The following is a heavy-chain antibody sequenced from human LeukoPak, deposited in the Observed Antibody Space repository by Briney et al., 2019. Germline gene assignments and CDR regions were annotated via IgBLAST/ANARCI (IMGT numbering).Heavy chain of an antibody. Sequence: SETLSLTCTVSGASISTYYWSWIRQPPGKGLEWIGYIYYSGSTIYNPSLKSRVTISVDTSKNQFSLRLSSVTAADTAVYYCAGGVAHCSSTSYYGIDYWGQGTLVTVSS. J-gene: IGHJ4*02. CDR2: IYYSGST. CDR3: AGGVAHCSSTSYYGIDY. V-gene: IGHV4-59*01. CDR1: GASISTYY. D-gene: IGHD2-2*01.